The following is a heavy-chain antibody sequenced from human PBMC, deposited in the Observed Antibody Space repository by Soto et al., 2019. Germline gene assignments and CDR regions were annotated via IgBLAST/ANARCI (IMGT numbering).Heavy chain of an antibody. D-gene: IGHD3-16*01. V-gene: IGHV3-33*08. CDR1: GVTFKDYG. CDR2: IWYDGSNK. Sequence: PGGSLRLSCGAPGVTFKDYGMHWVRQAPGKGLEWVAVIWYDGSNKYYADSVEGRFTISRDNSKNTLYLQMNSLRAEDTAVYYCARWGNNKKLDYWGQGTLVTVSS. J-gene: IGHJ4*02. CDR3: ARWGNNKKLDY.